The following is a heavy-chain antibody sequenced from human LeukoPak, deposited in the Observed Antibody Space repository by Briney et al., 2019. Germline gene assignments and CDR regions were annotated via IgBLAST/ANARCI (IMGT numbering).Heavy chain of an antibody. CDR3: AREEGYCSSTSCYRGD. Sequence: GGSLRLSCAASGFTFSSYAMHWVRQAPGKGLEWVAVISYDGSNKYYADSVKGRFTISRDNSKNTLYLQMNSLRAEDTAVYYCAREEGYCSSTSCYRGDWGQGTLVTVSS. J-gene: IGHJ4*02. CDR2: ISYDGSNK. D-gene: IGHD2-2*02. V-gene: IGHV3-30-3*01. CDR1: GFTFSSYA.